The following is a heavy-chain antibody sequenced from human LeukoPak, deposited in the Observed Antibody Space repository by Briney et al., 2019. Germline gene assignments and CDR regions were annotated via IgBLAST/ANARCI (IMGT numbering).Heavy chain of an antibody. J-gene: IGHJ5*02. Sequence: GGSLRLSCAASGFTFSSYAMHWVRQAPGKGLEWVAVISYDGSNKYYADSVKGRFTVSRDNSKNTLYLQMNSLRAEDTAVYYCARDVGGPWGQGTLVTVSS. CDR1: GFTFSSYA. CDR2: ISYDGSNK. V-gene: IGHV3-30-3*01. CDR3: ARDVGGP.